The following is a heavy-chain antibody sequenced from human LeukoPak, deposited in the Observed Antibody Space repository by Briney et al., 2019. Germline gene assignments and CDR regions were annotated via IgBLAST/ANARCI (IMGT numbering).Heavy chain of an antibody. CDR2: IYYSGST. CDR3: ASTMVRGVYFDY. CDR1: GYSISSGYY. J-gene: IGHJ4*02. V-gene: IGHV4-38-2*02. D-gene: IGHD3-10*01. Sequence: PSETLSLTCTVSGYSISSGYYWGWIRQPPGKGLEWIGSIYYSGSTYYNPSLKSRVTISVDTSKNQFSLKLSSVTAADTAVYYCASTMVRGVYFDYWGQGTLVTVSS.